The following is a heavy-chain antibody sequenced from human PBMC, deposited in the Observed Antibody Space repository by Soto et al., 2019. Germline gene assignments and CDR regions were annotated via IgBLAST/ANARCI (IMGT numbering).Heavy chain of an antibody. V-gene: IGHV1-69*01. CDR2: IIPIFGTA. J-gene: IGHJ6*02. CDR1: GGTFSSYA. D-gene: IGHD2-21*02. Sequence: CKASGGTFSSYAISWVRQAPGQGLEWMGGIIPIFGTANYAQKFQGRVTITADESTSTAYMELSSLRSEDTAVYYCARLAVVTPHYYYGMDVWGQGTTVTVSS. CDR3: ARLAVVTPHYYYGMDV.